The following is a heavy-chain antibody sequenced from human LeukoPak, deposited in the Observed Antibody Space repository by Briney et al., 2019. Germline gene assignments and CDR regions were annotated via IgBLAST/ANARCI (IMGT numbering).Heavy chain of an antibody. D-gene: IGHD3-3*01. V-gene: IGHV3-33*01. Sequence: GGSLRLSCAASGFTFSSYGMHWVRQAPGKGLEWVAVIWYDGSNKYYADSVKGRFTISRDNSKNTLYLQMNSLRAEDTAVYYCARDGDFWSGYYLRTYYYYGMDVWGQGTAVTVSS. CDR3: ARDGDFWSGYYLRTYYYYGMDV. CDR2: IWYDGSNK. CDR1: GFTFSSYG. J-gene: IGHJ6*02.